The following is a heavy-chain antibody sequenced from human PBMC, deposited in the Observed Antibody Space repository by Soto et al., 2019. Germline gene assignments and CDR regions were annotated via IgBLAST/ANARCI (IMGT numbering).Heavy chain of an antibody. J-gene: IGHJ6*02. Sequence: QTGGSLRLSCAASGFTFENYWMTWFRQAPGEGLEWVANIKQDGSEKNYVGSVKGRFTIFRDNAKKSVYLQMNSLRAEDTAVYFCARLIAARLYYYGMDVWGQGTTVTVSS. D-gene: IGHD6-6*01. CDR3: ARLIAARLYYYGMDV. CDR2: IKQDGSEK. CDR1: GFTFENYW. V-gene: IGHV3-7*01.